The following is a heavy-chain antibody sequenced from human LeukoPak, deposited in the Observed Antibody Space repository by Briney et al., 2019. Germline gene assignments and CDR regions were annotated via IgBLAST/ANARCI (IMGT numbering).Heavy chain of an antibody. J-gene: IGHJ5*02. D-gene: IGHD2-21*01. CDR2: INHSGST. CDR3: ARHPVWWFGL. CDR1: GGSFSGYY. V-gene: IGHV4-34*01. Sequence: SETLSLTCAVYGGSFSGYYWSWIRQPPGKGLEWIGEINHSGSTNYNPSLKSRVTISVDTSKNQFSLKLSSVTAADTAVYYCARHPVWWFGLWCQLTLVTV.